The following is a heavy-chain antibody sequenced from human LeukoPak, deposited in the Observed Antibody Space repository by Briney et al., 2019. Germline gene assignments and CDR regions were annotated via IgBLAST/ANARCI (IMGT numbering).Heavy chain of an antibody. CDR3: GRVRPGDADY. Sequence: GGSQTLACAASGFTFNTYWMTWVRQAPGKGLEWVASISSDGSGKYYMDSVEGRFTISRDNAKNSLFLQMNSLRAEDTAVHYCGRVRPGDADYWGQRTLVTVSS. D-gene: IGHD1-26*01. J-gene: IGHJ4*02. V-gene: IGHV3-7*01. CDR1: GFTFNTYW. CDR2: ISSDGSGK.